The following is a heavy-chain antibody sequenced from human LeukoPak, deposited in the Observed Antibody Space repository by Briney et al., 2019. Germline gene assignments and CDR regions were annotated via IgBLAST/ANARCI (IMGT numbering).Heavy chain of an antibody. Sequence: ASVKVSCKASGYTFTGYYMHWVRQAPGQGLEWMGWINPNSGGTNYAQKFQGRVNMTRDTSISTAYMELSRLRSDDTAVYYCARVAPIYDYCSGGSCYTAYYYYYMDVWGKGTTVTVSS. CDR1: GYTFTGYY. CDR3: ARVAPIYDYCSGGSCYTAYYYYYMDV. V-gene: IGHV1-2*02. CDR2: INPNSGGT. D-gene: IGHD2-15*01. J-gene: IGHJ6*03.